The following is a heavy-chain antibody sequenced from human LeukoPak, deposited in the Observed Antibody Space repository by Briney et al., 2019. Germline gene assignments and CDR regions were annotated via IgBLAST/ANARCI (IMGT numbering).Heavy chain of an antibody. Sequence: ASVKVSCKASGYTFTSYAMHWVRQAPGQRLEWMGWINAGNGNTKYSQKFQGRVTIPRDTSASTAYMELSSLRSEDTAVYYCARGGYYYDSSLDYWGQGTLVTVSS. CDR3: ARGGYYYDSSLDY. CDR1: GYTFTSYA. J-gene: IGHJ4*02. D-gene: IGHD3-22*01. V-gene: IGHV1-3*01. CDR2: INAGNGNT.